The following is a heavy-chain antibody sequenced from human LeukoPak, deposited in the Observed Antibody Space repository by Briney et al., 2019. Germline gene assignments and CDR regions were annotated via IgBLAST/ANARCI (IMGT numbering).Heavy chain of an antibody. CDR2: ISAYNGNR. CDR3: ARGPSGRYNWFDP. J-gene: IGHJ5*02. Sequence: ASVKVSCKASRYTFTSDGISWVRHAPGQGLEWMGWISAYNGNRNYAQKLQGRATMTTDTSTSTAYMELRSLRSDDTAVYYCARGPSGRYNWFDPWGQGTLVTVSS. D-gene: IGHD6-25*01. V-gene: IGHV1-18*01. CDR1: RYTFTSDG.